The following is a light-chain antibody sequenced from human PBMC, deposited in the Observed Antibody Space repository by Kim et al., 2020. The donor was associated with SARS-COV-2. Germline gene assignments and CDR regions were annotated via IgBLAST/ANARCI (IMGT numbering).Light chain of an antibody. J-gene: IGKJ5*01. V-gene: IGKV1-9*01. Sequence: DIHLTQSPSFLSASVGDRVTITCRASRVFGHYLAWYQQTPGKPPKLLIDASSTLQSGVPSRFSGGASGTEFSLTISSLQPEDFATYFCQQLDSYPITFGQGTRLEIK. CDR1: RVFGHY. CDR2: ASS. CDR3: QQLDSYPIT.